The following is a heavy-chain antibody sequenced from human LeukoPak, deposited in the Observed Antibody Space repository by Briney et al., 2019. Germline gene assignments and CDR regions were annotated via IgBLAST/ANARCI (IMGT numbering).Heavy chain of an antibody. CDR1: GGTFSSYA. V-gene: IGHV1-69*04. CDR3: ARPRPRGNYYYYYYMDV. D-gene: IGHD2-15*01. J-gene: IGHJ6*03. CDR2: IIPILGIA. Sequence: SVKVSCKASGGTFSSYAISWVRQAPGQGLEWMGRIIPILGIANYAQKFQGRVTITADKSTSTAYMELSSLRSEDTAVYYCARPRPRGNYYYYYYMDVWGKGTTVTVSS.